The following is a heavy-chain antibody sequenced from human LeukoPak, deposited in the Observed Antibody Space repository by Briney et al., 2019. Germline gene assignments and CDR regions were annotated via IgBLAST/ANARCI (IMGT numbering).Heavy chain of an antibody. Sequence: PSETLSLTCTVSGGSISSYYWSWIRQPPGKGLEWIGYIYYSGSTNYNPSLKSRVTISVDTSKNQFSLKLSSVTAADTAVYYCARRSPLRYFDWLSAGGGEQQPNFDYWGQGTLVTVSS. CDR2: IYYSGST. D-gene: IGHD3-9*01. J-gene: IGHJ4*02. CDR3: ARRSPLRYFDWLSAGGGEQQPNFDY. CDR1: GGSISSYY. V-gene: IGHV4-59*08.